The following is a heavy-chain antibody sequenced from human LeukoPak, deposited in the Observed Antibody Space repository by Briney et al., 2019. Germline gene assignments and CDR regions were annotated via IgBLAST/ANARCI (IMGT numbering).Heavy chain of an antibody. J-gene: IGHJ4*02. Sequence: SETLSLTCTVSGGSISSYYWSWIRQPPGKGLEWIGYIYYSGSTNYNPSLKSRVTISVDTSKNQFSLKLSSVTAADTAVYYCARAQGHSNFDYWGQGTLVTVSS. CDR1: GGSISSYY. CDR3: ARAQGHSNFDY. CDR2: IYYSGST. V-gene: IGHV4-59*01.